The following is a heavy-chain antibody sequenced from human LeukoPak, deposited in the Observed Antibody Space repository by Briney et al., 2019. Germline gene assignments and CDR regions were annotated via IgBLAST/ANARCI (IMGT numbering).Heavy chain of an antibody. Sequence: PGRSLRLSCAASGFTFSSYGMHWVRQAPGKGLEWVAVIWYDGSNKYYADSVKGRFTISRDNSKNTLYLQMNSLRAEDTAVYYCANTQSWYSNWFDPWGQGTLVTVSS. CDR3: ANTQSWYSNWFDP. CDR1: GFTFSSYG. D-gene: IGHD6-13*01. CDR2: IWYDGSNK. V-gene: IGHV3-33*06. J-gene: IGHJ5*02.